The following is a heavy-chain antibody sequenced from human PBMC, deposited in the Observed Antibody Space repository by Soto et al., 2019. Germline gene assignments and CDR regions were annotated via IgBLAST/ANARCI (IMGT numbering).Heavy chain of an antibody. CDR3: ARGIYQGFYFPDI. D-gene: IGHD2-15*01. CDR2: IYHSGNT. V-gene: IGHV4-4*02. Sequence: QVRLQESGPGLVMPSGTLSLTCAVSGDSITSSYWWNWVRQPPGKGLEWIAEIYHSGNTNYNPSLKSRVTISVDKSENQFSLKLSSVTAADTAVYYCARGIYQGFYFPDIWGQGAMVTVSS. CDR1: GDSITSSYW. J-gene: IGHJ3*02.